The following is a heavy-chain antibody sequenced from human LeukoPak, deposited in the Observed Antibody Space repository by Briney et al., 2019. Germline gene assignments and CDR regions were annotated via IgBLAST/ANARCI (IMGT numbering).Heavy chain of an antibody. Sequence: SETLSLTCAVYGGSFSGYYWSWIRQPPGKGLEWIGEINHSGSTNYNPSLKSRVTISVDTSKNQFSLKLSSVTAADTAAYYCAREASGWASGAFDIWGQGTMVTVSS. D-gene: IGHD6-19*01. CDR3: AREASGWASGAFDI. CDR1: GGSFSGYY. CDR2: INHSGST. J-gene: IGHJ3*02. V-gene: IGHV4-34*01.